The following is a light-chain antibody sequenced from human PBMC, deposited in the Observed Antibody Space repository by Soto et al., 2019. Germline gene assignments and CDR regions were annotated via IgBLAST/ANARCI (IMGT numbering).Light chain of an antibody. CDR1: TSDVGGYNY. CDR2: EVS. CDR3: CSYAGSDIFYV. J-gene: IGLJ1*01. Sequence: QSVLTQPPTASGSPGQSVTISCTGTTSDVGGYNYVSWYQRHPGKAPKVMIYEVSQRPSGVPDRFSGSKSGHTAYLTVSGLQPEDEAEYYCCSYAGSDIFYVFGTGTKVTVL. V-gene: IGLV2-8*01.